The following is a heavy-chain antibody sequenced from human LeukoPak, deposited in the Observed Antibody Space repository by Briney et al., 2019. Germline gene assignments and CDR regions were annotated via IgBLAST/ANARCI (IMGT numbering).Heavy chain of an antibody. V-gene: IGHV1-69*05. Sequence: GASVKVSCKASGYTFNGYYMHWVRQAPGQGLEWMGGIIPIFGTATYAQRFQGRVTMTTDTSTSTAYMELRSLRSDDTAVYYCARTELGSGSYYGFDYWGQGTLVTVSS. CDR2: IIPIFGTA. CDR1: GYTFNGYY. CDR3: ARTELGSGSYYGFDY. J-gene: IGHJ4*02. D-gene: IGHD3-10*01.